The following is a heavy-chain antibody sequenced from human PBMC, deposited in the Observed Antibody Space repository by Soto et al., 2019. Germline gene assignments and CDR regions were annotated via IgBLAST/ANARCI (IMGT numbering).Heavy chain of an antibody. J-gene: IGHJ4*02. CDR3: ASPNLYSSSWFHFDY. CDR1: GFTVSSNY. CDR2: IYSGGST. D-gene: IGHD6-13*01. V-gene: IGHV3-53*01. Sequence: PGGSLRLSCAASGFTVSSNYMSWVRQAPGKGLEWVSVIYSGGSTYYADSVRGRFTISRDNSKNTLYLQMNSLRAEDTAVYYCASPNLYSSSWFHFDYWGQGTLVTVSS.